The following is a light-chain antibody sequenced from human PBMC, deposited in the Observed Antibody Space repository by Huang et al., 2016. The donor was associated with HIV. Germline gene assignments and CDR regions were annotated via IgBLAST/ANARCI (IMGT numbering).Light chain of an antibody. V-gene: IGKV3-15*01. Sequence: EIVMTQSPATLSVSPGERATLSCRASQSVSNHLAWFQQKPGQAPRPLIYGAFTRATGIPARFSGSGSGTEFTLTISSLQSEDFAVYYCQQYNNWPPYTFGQGTKLEIK. CDR3: QQYNNWPPYT. J-gene: IGKJ2*01. CDR2: GAF. CDR1: QSVSNH.